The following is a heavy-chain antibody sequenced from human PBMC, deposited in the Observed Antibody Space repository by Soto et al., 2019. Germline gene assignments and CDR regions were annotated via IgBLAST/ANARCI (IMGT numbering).Heavy chain of an antibody. D-gene: IGHD1-1*01. V-gene: IGHV3-23*01. CDR2: VSASGSGA. CDR3: AKARPGTNVAYDY. CDR1: GITFSNYG. J-gene: IGHJ4*02. Sequence: VQLLESGGGLVQPGGSLRLSCAASGITFSNYGMTWVRQAPGKGLEWVSTVSASGSGAFYADSVKGRFTISRDNSKNTLYLQMNSLRAEDTALYYCAKARPGTNVAYDYWGQGTLVTVSS.